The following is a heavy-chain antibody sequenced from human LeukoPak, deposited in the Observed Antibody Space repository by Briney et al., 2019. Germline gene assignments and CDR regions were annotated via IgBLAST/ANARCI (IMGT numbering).Heavy chain of an antibody. V-gene: IGHV3-21*01. CDR2: ISSSSSYI. CDR1: GFTVSSNY. J-gene: IGHJ6*02. D-gene: IGHD2-2*02. Sequence: PGGSLRLSCAASGFTVSSNYMSWVRQAPGKGLEWVSSISSSSSYIYYADSVKGRFTISRDNAKNSLYLQMNSLRAEDTAVYYCARDSRKVVPAAIITGSYYGMDVWGQGTTVTVSS. CDR3: ARDSRKVVPAAIITGSYYGMDV.